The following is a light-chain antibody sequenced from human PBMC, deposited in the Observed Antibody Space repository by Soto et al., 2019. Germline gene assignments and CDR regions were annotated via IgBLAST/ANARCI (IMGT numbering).Light chain of an antibody. CDR2: DAS. J-gene: IGKJ4*01. Sequence: EIVMTQSPASLSVSPGERATLSCRASQSVSSKLAWYQQKPGQAPRLLIYDASNRATGIPDRFSGGGSGTDFTLTISRLEPEDFAVYYCQQFSSYPLTFGGGTKV. CDR1: QSVSSK. V-gene: IGKV3D-15*01. CDR3: QQFSSYPLT.